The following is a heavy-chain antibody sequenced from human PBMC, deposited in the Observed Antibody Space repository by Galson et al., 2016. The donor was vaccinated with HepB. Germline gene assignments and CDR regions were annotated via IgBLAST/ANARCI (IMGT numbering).Heavy chain of an antibody. CDR2: MNPNNGET. D-gene: IGHD6-19*01. J-gene: IGHJ4*02. CDR3: ARDHGIAVALNY. CDR1: GYTFTDYD. Sequence: SVKVSCKASGYTFTDYDINWVRQATGQGLEWMGRMNPNNGETAYAQKFQGRVTMTRDTSIYTAYLELISLTSDDTAVYYYARDHGIAVALNYWGQGTLLTVSS. V-gene: IGHV1-8*01.